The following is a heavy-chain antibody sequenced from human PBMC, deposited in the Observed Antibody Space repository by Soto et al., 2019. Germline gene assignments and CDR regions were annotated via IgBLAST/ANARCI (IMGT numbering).Heavy chain of an antibody. J-gene: IGHJ3*02. CDR3: AKDGARYCSSTSCYTGNAFDI. CDR2: ISYDGSNK. CDR1: GFTFSSYG. D-gene: IGHD2-2*02. V-gene: IGHV3-30*18. Sequence: SLRLSCVASGFTFSSYGMHWVRQAPGKGLEWVAVISYDGSNKYYADSVKGRFTISRDNSKNTLYLQMNSLRAEDTAVYYCAKDGARYCSSTSCYTGNAFDIWGQGTMVTVSS.